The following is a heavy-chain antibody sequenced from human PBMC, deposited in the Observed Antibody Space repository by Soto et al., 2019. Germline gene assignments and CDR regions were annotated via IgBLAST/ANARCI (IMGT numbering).Heavy chain of an antibody. V-gene: IGHV3-9*01. J-gene: IGHJ3*02. CDR3: ATLEMATADAFDI. D-gene: IGHD5-18*01. CDR1: GFTFDDYA. Sequence: GGSLRLSCAASGFTFDDYAMHWVRQAPGKGLEWVSGISWNSGSIGYADSVKGRFTISRDNAKNSLCLQMNSLRAEDTALYYCATLEMATADAFDIWGQGTMVTVSS. CDR2: ISWNSGSI.